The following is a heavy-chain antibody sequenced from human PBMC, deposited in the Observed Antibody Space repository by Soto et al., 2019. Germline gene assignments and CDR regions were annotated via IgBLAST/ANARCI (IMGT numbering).Heavy chain of an antibody. CDR3: ARGGGAAAAY. Sequence: EVQLVESGGGLVQPGVSLRLSCAASGFTVSGNYMNWVRQAPGKGLEWVSVIYSDGSTYYADSVKGRFTISSDSSKNRLYLQMNRLRAEDTAVYYCARGGGAAAAYWGPGTLVTVCS. J-gene: IGHJ4*02. CDR2: IYSDGST. D-gene: IGHD6-13*01. CDR1: GFTVSGNY. V-gene: IGHV3-66*01.